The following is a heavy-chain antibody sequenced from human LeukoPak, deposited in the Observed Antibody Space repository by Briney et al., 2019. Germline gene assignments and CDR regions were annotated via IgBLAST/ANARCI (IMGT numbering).Heavy chain of an antibody. CDR1: GVTFSTYS. CDR3: ATAVSLYHFDY. CDR2: ISITSYI. D-gene: IGHD3-10*01. V-gene: IGHV3-21*01. J-gene: IGHJ4*02. Sequence: GGSLRLSCAASGVTFSTYSMTWVRQAPGKGLEWVSSISITSYIYYADSVKGRFTISRAKNSLFLQMNSLRAEDTAVYYCATAVSLYHFDYWGQRTLVTVSS.